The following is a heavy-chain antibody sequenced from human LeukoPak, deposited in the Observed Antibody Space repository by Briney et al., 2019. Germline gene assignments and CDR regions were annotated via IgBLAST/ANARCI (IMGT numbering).Heavy chain of an antibody. CDR2: VWNDGSDE. D-gene: IGHD1-26*01. CDR1: GFTSSKYA. CDR3: TFEIGRSQGAFDI. J-gene: IGHJ3*02. Sequence: GGSLRLSCAASGFTSSKYAMHWVRQTPGKGLEWLAAVWNDGSDENYADSVKGRFTISSDNSKSTLYLQMNSLRAEDTAVYYCTFEIGRSQGAFDIWGQGTMITVSS. V-gene: IGHV3-33*01.